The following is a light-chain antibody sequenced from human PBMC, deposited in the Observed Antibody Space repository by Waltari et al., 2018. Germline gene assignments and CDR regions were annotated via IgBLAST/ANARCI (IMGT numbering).Light chain of an antibody. CDR1: KLGAKY. V-gene: IGLV3-1*01. CDR3: QAWDSSNVV. J-gene: IGLJ2*01. Sequence: SYELTQPPSVSVSPGQTASITCSGDKLGAKYACWYQQKPGQSPVVVIYQDSKRPSGIPERFSGSNSGNTATLTISGTQAMDEADYYCQAWDSSNVVFGGGTKLTVL. CDR2: QDS.